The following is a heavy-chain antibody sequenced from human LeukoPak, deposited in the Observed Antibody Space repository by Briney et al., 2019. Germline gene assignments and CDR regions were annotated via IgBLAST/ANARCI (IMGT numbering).Heavy chain of an antibody. V-gene: IGHV1-18*01. CDR3: ASNAVGAN. CDR2: ISAYNGNT. J-gene: IGHJ4*02. Sequence: ASVKVSCKASGYTFTSYGISWVRQAPGQGLEWMGWISAYNGNTNYAQKLQGRVTMTRDMSTSTVYMELSSLRSEDTAVYYCASNAVGANWGQGTLVTVSS. CDR1: GYTFTSYG. D-gene: IGHD1-26*01.